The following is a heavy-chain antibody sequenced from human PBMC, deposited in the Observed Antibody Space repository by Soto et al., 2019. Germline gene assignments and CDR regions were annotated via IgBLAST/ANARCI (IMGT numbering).Heavy chain of an antibody. V-gene: IGHV4-4*07. D-gene: IGHD6-13*01. Sequence: LSLTCTLSGGSISRYYWTWIRQPAGQGLEWIGRMSTTGMTKYNPSLKSRVDMSIETSKNQFSLELTSVTAADTAVYYCARSFGSWHDSWGQGTLVTVSS. CDR1: GGSISRYY. CDR3: ARSFGSWHDS. J-gene: IGHJ4*02. CDR2: MSTTGMT.